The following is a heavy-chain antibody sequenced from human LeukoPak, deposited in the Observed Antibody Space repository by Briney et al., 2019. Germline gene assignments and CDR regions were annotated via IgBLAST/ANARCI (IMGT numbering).Heavy chain of an antibody. CDR1: GYTFSSYS. J-gene: IGHJ4*02. CDR3: ARDWASYYYDSSGYYASDY. CDR2: ISAYNGNT. V-gene: IGHV1-18*01. Sequence: ASVKVSCKASGYTFSSYSISWVRQAPGQGLEWMGWISAYNGNTNYAQKLQGRVTMTTDTSTSTAYMELRSLRSDDTAVYYCARDWASYYYDSSGYYASDYWGQGTLVTVSS. D-gene: IGHD3-22*01.